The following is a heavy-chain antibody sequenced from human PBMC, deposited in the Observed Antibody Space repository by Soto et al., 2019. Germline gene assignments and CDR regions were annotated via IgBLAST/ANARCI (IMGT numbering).Heavy chain of an antibody. Sequence: EVQLLESGGGLVQPGGSLRLSCAASGFTFSSYAMSWVRQAPGKELEWVSAISGSGGSTYYADSVKGRFTISRDNSKNTLYLQMNSLRAEDTAVYYCAKDQQWLVRGFDYWGQGTLVTVSS. CDR1: GFTFSSYA. D-gene: IGHD6-19*01. V-gene: IGHV3-23*01. J-gene: IGHJ4*02. CDR2: ISGSGGST. CDR3: AKDQQWLVRGFDY.